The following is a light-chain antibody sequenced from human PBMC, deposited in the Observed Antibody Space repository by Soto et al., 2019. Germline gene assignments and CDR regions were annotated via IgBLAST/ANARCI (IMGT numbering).Light chain of an antibody. J-gene: IGKJ1*01. CDR3: LQDINYPWT. CDR2: DAS. CDR1: QDITNY. V-gene: IGKV1-33*01. Sequence: DIQMTQSPSSLSASVGDRVTITCLASQDITNYLNWFQHKPGKGPKLLICDASNLETGVPSRFSGRGSGTDFTLAISSLQPEDSATYYCLQDINYPWTFGQGTKVDIK.